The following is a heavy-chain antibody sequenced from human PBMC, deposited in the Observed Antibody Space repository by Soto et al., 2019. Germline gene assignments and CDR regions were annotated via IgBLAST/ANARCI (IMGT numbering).Heavy chain of an antibody. CDR1: GGSISSYY. D-gene: IGHD1-26*01. J-gene: IGHJ4*02. CDR2: IYYSGST. Sequence: SETLSLTCTVSGGSISSYYWSWIRQPPGKGLEWIGYIYYSGSTNYNPSLKSRVTISVDTSKNQFSLKLSSVTAADTAVYYCARVHSGSYPDYWGQGTLVTVSS. V-gene: IGHV4-59*01. CDR3: ARVHSGSYPDY.